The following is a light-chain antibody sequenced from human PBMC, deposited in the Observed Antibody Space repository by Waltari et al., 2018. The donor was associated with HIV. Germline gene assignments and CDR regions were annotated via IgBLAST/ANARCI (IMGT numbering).Light chain of an antibody. Sequence: EIVLTQSPGTLSLSPGERATLSCRASQSVSNSYLVWYQQQPGQAPRLLIYGASSRATGIPDRFGGSGSGTDSTLTISRLEPEDFAVYYCQQYGSSPVTFGGGTKVEIK. J-gene: IGKJ4*01. CDR2: GAS. CDR3: QQYGSSPVT. CDR1: QSVSNSY. V-gene: IGKV3-20*01.